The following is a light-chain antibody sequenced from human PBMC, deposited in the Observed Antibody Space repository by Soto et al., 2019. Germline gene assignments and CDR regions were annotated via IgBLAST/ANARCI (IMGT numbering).Light chain of an antibody. CDR1: QSISSW. CDR3: QQYNSYPWT. J-gene: IGKJ1*01. CDR2: KAS. Sequence: DIQMTQSPSTLSASVGDRVTITCRASQSISSWLAWYQQKPGEAPKLLMYKASSLDSGVPSRFSGSGSGTEFTLTITSLQPDDFATYYCQQYNSYPWTFGQGTKVDIK. V-gene: IGKV1-5*03.